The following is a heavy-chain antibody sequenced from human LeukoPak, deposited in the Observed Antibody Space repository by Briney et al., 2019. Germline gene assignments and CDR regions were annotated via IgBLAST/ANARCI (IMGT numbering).Heavy chain of an antibody. CDR3: AANYDILTGYSY. CDR2: ISWNSGSM. CDR1: GFTFDDYA. J-gene: IGHJ4*02. D-gene: IGHD3-9*01. Sequence: GGFLRLSCAASGFTFDDYAMHWVRQAPGKGLEWVSGISWNSGSMGYADSVKGRFTISRDNSKNTLYLQMNSLRAEDTAVYYCAANYDILTGYSYWGQGTLVTVSS. V-gene: IGHV3-9*01.